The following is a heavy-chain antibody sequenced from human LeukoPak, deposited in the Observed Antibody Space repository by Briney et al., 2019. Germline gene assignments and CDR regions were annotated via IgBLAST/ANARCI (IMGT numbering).Heavy chain of an antibody. CDR2: IYSGGST. D-gene: IGHD3-3*01. Sequence: GGSLRLSCAASGFTVSSNYMSWVRQAPGKGLEWVSVIYSGGSTYYADSVKGRFTISRDNSKNTLYLQMNSLRAEDTAVYYCARGEYYDFWSGYTYWGQGTLVTVSS. CDR3: ARGEYYDFWSGYTY. J-gene: IGHJ4*02. CDR1: GFTVSSNY. V-gene: IGHV3-53*01.